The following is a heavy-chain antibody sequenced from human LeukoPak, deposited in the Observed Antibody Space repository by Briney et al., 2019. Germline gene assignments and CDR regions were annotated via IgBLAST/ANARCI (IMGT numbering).Heavy chain of an antibody. D-gene: IGHD3-10*01. CDR2: LYPDGRT. J-gene: IGHJ4*02. CDR3: AKVKGWYGEGYFDY. Sequence: GGSQRLSCAASGFAVSSNYMNWVRQAPGKGLECVSVLYPDGRTYYGDSVKGRFTISRDISKNTLFLQMTSLRAEDTAVYYCAKVKGWYGEGYFDYWGQGNLVTVSS. V-gene: IGHV3-53*01. CDR1: GFAVSSNY.